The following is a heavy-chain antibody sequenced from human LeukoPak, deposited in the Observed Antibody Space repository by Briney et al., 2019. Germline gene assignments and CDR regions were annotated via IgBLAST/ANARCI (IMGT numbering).Heavy chain of an antibody. CDR1: GFTFDDYA. J-gene: IGHJ4*02. D-gene: IGHD1-26*01. Sequence: GGSLRLSCAASGFTFDDYAMHWVRQAPGKGLEWVSGISWNSGSIGYADSVKGRFTISRDNAKNSLYLQMNSLGAEDTALYYCAKDGGYSGSYLVYWGQGTLVTVSS. CDR3: AKDGGYSGSYLVY. V-gene: IGHV3-9*01. CDR2: ISWNSGSI.